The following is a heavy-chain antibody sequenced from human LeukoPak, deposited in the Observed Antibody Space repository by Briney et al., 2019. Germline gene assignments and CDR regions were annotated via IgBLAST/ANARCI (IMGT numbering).Heavy chain of an antibody. CDR1: GGSINSSY. CDR3: ARHRGPGTRHAFDI. D-gene: IGHD1-1*01. CDR2: IYYSGNT. J-gene: IGHJ3*02. Sequence: SETLSLTCTVSGGSINSSYWSWIRQPPGKGLEWIGYIYYSGNTNYTPSLKSRVAISVDTSNNQLSLKLSSVTAADTAVYYCARHRGPGTRHAFDIWGQGTIVTVSS. V-gene: IGHV4-59*08.